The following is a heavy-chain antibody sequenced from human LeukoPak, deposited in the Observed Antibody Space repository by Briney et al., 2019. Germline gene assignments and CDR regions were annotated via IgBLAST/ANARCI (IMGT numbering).Heavy chain of an antibody. Sequence: PGGSLRLSCAASGFTFSNYWMSWVRQAPGKGLEWVANVNLGGNGGLYIDSVKGRFTISRDNAKNSLYLQMNSLRAEDTAVYYCARDLPLGSSSGFDYWGQGSLVAVSS. CDR3: ARDLPLGSSSGFDY. CDR2: VNLGGNGG. V-gene: IGHV3-7*01. CDR1: GFTFSNYW. J-gene: IGHJ4*02. D-gene: IGHD6-6*01.